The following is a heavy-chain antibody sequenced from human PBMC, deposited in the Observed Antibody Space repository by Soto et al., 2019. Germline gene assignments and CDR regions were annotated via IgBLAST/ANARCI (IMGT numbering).Heavy chain of an antibody. CDR3: ARSAREDGPGLPYYYGMDV. CDR1: GGTFSSYA. V-gene: IGHV1-69*13. J-gene: IGHJ6*02. Sequence: ASVKVSCKASGGTFSSYAISWVRQAPGQGLEWMGGIIPIFGTANYAQKFQGRVTITADESTSTAYMELSSLRSEDTAVYYCARSAREDGPGLPYYYGMDVWGQGTTVTVSS. CDR2: IIPIFGTA.